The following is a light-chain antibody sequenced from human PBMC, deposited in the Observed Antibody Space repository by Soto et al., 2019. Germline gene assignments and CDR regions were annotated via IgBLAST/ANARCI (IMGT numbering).Light chain of an antibody. V-gene: IGKV2-30*01. CDR2: KVS. CDR1: QSLVYSDGNTY. CDR3: MQGTHWPPIT. Sequence: DVVVTQSPLSLPVTLGQAASISCRSSQSLVYSDGNTYLSWFQQRPGQSPRRLIYKVSNRDSGVPDRFSGSGSGTDFTLKISRVEAAYVCVYYCMQGTHWPPITFVQGTRLEIK. J-gene: IGKJ5*01.